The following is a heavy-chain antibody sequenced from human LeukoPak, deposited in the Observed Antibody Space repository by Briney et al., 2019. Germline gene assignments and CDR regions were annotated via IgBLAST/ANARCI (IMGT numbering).Heavy chain of an antibody. CDR1: GYTFTGYY. D-gene: IGHD6-19*01. J-gene: IGHJ4*02. CDR2: INPNSGGT. Sequence: GASVKVSCKASGYTFTGYYTHWVRQAPGQGLEWMGWINPNSGGTNYAQKFQGRVTMTRDTSISTAYMELSRLRSDDTAVYYCARDGCSGWCSGYDYWGQGTLVTVSS. CDR3: ARDGCSGWCSGYDY. V-gene: IGHV1-2*02.